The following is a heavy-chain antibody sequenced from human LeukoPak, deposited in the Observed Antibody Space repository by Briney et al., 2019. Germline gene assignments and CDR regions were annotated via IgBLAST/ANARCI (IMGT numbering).Heavy chain of an antibody. D-gene: IGHD3-10*01. CDR2: ISPSGDIT. V-gene: IGHV3-23*01. CDR3: AKDDAWLRFGE. J-gene: IGHJ4*02. CDR1: GFTFSNHG. Sequence: GGSLRLSCAASGFTFSNHGMNWVRQAPGKGLEWVSGISPSGDITYYADSVKGRFTISRDNSKNTLYLEVISLTAEDTAVYYCAKDDAWLRFGEWSQGTPVTVSS.